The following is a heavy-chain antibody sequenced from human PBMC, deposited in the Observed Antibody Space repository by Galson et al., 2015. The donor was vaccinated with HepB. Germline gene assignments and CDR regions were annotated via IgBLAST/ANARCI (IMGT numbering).Heavy chain of an antibody. D-gene: IGHD6-19*01. CDR2: FDPEDGET. V-gene: IGHV1-24*01. Sequence: SVTVSCKVSGYTLTELSMHWVRQAPGKGLEWMGGFDPEDGETIYAQKFQGRVTMTEDTSTDTAYMELSSLRAEDTAVYYCAKAAGREKYSSGWYDYWGQGTLVTVSS. CDR1: GYTLTELS. CDR3: AKAAGREKYSSGWYDY. J-gene: IGHJ4*02.